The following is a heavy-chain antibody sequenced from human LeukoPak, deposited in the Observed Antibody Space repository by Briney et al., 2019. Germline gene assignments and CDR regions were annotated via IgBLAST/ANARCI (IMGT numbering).Heavy chain of an antibody. Sequence: GGSLRLSCAASGFTFSDYYMSWIRQAPGKGLEWVGFIRSKAYGGTTEYAASVKGRFTISRDDSKSIAYLQMNSLKTEDTAVYYCTRDTGFDPWGQGTLVTVSS. V-gene: IGHV3-49*03. CDR1: GFTFSDYY. CDR2: IRSKAYGGTT. D-gene: IGHD2-8*02. J-gene: IGHJ5*02. CDR3: TRDTGFDP.